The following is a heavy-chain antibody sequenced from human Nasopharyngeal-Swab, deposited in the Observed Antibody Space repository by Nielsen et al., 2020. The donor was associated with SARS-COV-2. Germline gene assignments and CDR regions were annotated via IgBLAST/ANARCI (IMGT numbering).Heavy chain of an antibody. J-gene: IGHJ4*02. Sequence: SETLSLTCTVSGGSIKTSSYYWGWVRQPPGKGLEWIGSIYYSGSTFYNPSLKSRVTISVDTSKNQFSLKMSSVTAADTAVYYCARRTTFDYWGQGTLVTVSS. V-gene: IGHV4-39*07. CDR3: ARRTTFDY. D-gene: IGHD1-1*01. CDR1: GGSIKTSSYY. CDR2: IYYSGST.